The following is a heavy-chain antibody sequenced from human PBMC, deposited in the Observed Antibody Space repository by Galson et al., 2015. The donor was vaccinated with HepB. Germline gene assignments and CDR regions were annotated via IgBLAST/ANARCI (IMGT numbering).Heavy chain of an antibody. V-gene: IGHV2-70*01. J-gene: IGHJ5*02. D-gene: IGHD2-2*01. Sequence: ALVKPTQTLTLTCTFSGFSLSTSGMCVSWIRQPPGKALEWLALIDWDDDKYYSTSLKTRLTISKDTSKNQVVLTMTNMDPVDTATYYCARSAPAAPEYWFDPWGQGTLVTVSS. CDR3: ARSAPAAPEYWFDP. CDR1: GFSLSTSGMC. CDR2: IDWDDDK.